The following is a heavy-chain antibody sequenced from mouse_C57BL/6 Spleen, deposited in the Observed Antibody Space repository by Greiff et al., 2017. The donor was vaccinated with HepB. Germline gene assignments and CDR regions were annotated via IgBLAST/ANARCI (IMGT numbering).Heavy chain of an antibody. V-gene: IGHV1-69*01. CDR3: ERKGYDYDVDYYAMDY. CDR2: IDPSDSYT. Sequence: VQLQQPGAELVMPGASVKLSCKASGYTFTSYWMHWVKQRPGQGLEWIGEIDPSDSYTNYNQKFKGKSPLTVDKSSSTAYMQLSSLTSEDSAVYYCERKGYDYDVDYYAMDYWGQGTSVTVSS. CDR1: GYTFTSYW. D-gene: IGHD2-4*01. J-gene: IGHJ4*01.